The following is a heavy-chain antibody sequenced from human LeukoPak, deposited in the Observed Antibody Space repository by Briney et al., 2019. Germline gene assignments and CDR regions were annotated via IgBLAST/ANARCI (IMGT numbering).Heavy chain of an antibody. V-gene: IGHV3-48*02. CDR2: ISSSSSAI. CDR3: AREGYLYHYGMDV. D-gene: IGHD2-15*01. J-gene: IGHJ6*02. CDR1: GFTFSNYV. Sequence: VGSLRLSCAASGFTFSNYVMNGVRQAPGKGLEWISYISSSSSAIYYADSAKGRFTISRDNAKNPLYLQMNGLRDEDTAVYYCAREGYLYHYGMDVWGQGTTVTVSS.